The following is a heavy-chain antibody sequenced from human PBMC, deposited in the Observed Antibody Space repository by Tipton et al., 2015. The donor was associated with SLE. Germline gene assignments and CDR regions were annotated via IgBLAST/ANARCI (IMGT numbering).Heavy chain of an antibody. CDR1: GFTFSSYW. Sequence: GSLRLSCAASGFTFSSYWMSWVRQAPGMGLVWVSHINSDGSSTVYADAVKGRFTISRDHAKNTLYLQMNSLRAEDTAVYYCAKGDMVFDYWGRGTLVTVSS. CDR3: AKGDMVFDY. J-gene: IGHJ4*02. D-gene: IGHD3-10*01. CDR2: INSDGSST. V-gene: IGHV3-74*01.